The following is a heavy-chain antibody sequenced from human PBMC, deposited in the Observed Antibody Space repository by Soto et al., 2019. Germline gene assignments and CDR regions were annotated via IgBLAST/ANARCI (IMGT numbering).Heavy chain of an antibody. J-gene: IGHJ6*02. Sequence: PGGSLRLSCAASGFTFKTFAMSWVRQAPGKGLEWVAAITGFGSSTYYANSLQGRSTVSRDNSNDTLHLQMDSLRADDTAVYYCAKVRPSLGGTGRGAMDVWGQGTTVTVSS. D-gene: IGHD3-16*01. CDR3: AKVRPSLGGTGRGAMDV. CDR2: ITGFGSST. CDR1: GFTFKTFA. V-gene: IGHV3-23*01.